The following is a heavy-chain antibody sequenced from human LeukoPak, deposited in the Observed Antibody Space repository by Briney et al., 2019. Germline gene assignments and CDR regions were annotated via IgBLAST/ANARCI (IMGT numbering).Heavy chain of an antibody. V-gene: IGHV1-2*02. CDR3: ARGYPTGAGGNTFLFDY. J-gene: IGHJ4*02. CDR1: GYTFTGYY. Sequence: GASVKVSCKASGYTFTGYYMHWVRQAPGQGLEWMGWINPNSGGTNYAQKFQGRVTMTRDTSISTAYMELSRLRSDDTAVYYCARGYPTGAGGNTFLFDYWGQGTLVTVSS. D-gene: IGHD3-16*01. CDR2: INPNSGGT.